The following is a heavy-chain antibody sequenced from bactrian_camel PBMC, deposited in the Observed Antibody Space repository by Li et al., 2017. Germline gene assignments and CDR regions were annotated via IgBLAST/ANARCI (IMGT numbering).Heavy chain of an antibody. Sequence: VQLVESGGGSVEAGGSPRLSCVASEYTHRSGCMGWYREAPGQAREGVAAIDSDGRTDYVASVKGRFTISRDNAKNMVYLQMNNLKSEDTALYYCATALYGGTDFGYWGQGTQVTVS. CDR3: ATALYGGTDFGY. D-gene: IGHD5*01. V-gene: IGHV3S53*01. J-gene: IGHJ6*01. CDR2: IDSDGRT. CDR1: EYTHRSGC.